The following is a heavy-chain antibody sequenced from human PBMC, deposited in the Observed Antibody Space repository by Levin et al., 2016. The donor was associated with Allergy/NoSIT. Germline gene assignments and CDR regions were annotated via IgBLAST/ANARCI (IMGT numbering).Heavy chain of an antibody. CDR1: GYTFTGYY. CDR2: INPNSGGT. V-gene: IGHV1-2*02. Sequence: ASVKVSCKASGYTFTGYYLHWVRQAPGQGLESMGWINPNSGGTNYAQKFQGRVTMTRDTSISTAYMELSRLRSDDTAVYYCARWVGTLVRGAHYQYYGMDVWGQGTTVTVSS. J-gene: IGHJ6*02. D-gene: IGHD3-10*01. CDR3: ARWVGTLVRGAHYQYYGMDV.